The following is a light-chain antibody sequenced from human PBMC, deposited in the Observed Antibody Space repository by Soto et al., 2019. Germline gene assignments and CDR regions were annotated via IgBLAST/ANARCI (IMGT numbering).Light chain of an antibody. Sequence: AIQLTQSPSSLSASVGDRVTITCRSSHNINTAVAWFQQKPGTPPRFLIYDASTLENGVPTSFSGGGSGTEFTLTISSLQPEDFATSYCQQFSDYPLTFGGGTKVEIK. CDR1: HNINTA. CDR3: QQFSDYPLT. CDR2: DAS. J-gene: IGKJ4*01. V-gene: IGKV1D-13*01.